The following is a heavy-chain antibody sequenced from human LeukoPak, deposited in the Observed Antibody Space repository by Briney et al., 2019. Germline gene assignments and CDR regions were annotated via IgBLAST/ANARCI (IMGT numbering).Heavy chain of an antibody. D-gene: IGHD3-3*01. Sequence: PSETLSLTCTVSSGSISSYYWSWIRQPPGKGLEWIGYIYYSGSTNYNPSLKSRVTISVDTSKNQFSLKLSSVTAADTAVYYCARSRPLYDFWSGYYPYSMDVWGQGTTVTVSS. CDR3: ARSRPLYDFWSGYYPYSMDV. CDR1: SGSISSYY. CDR2: IYYSGST. J-gene: IGHJ6*02. V-gene: IGHV4-59*01.